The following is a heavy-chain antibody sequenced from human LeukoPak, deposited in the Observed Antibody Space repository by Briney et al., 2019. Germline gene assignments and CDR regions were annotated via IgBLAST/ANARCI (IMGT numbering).Heavy chain of an antibody. J-gene: IGHJ4*02. D-gene: IGHD6-25*01. Sequence: SETLSLTCTVSNASVNSYFWGWVRQPAGKGLEWLGCIYTTGTTYYNPSLKSRLTLSIETSKSQFSLTLRSATAADTAVYFCGRQGYTAAYHFFDYWSLGTLVTVSS. V-gene: IGHV4-4*07. CDR3: GRQGYTAAYHFFDY. CDR1: NASVNSYF. CDR2: IYTTGTT.